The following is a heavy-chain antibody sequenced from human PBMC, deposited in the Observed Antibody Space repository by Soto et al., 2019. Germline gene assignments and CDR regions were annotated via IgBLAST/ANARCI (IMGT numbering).Heavy chain of an antibody. D-gene: IGHD2-2*01. CDR3: ARVKGSTWENFDY. CDR2: INHSGST. V-gene: IGHV4-34*01. Sequence: SETLSLTCAVYGGSFSGYYWSWIRQPPGKGLEWIGEINHSGSTNYNPSLKSRVTISVDTSKNQFSLKLSSVTAADAAVYYCARVKGSTWENFDYWGQGTLVTVSS. J-gene: IGHJ4*02. CDR1: GGSFSGYY.